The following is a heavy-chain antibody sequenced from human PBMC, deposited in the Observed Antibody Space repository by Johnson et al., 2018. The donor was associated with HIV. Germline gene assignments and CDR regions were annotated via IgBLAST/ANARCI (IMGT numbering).Heavy chain of an antibody. CDR2: INWNGGSN. CDR1: GFTFDDYD. Sequence: MLLVESGGDVVRPGGSLRLSCAASGFTFDDYDMTWVRQPPGKGLEWVYGINWNGGSNGYAESVEGRFTISRDNAKKSLFLEMNSLRAEDTAFYYCARVDRSWAFDIWGQGTMVTVSS. D-gene: IGHD3-16*02. V-gene: IGHV3-20*04. CDR3: ARVDRSWAFDI. J-gene: IGHJ3*02.